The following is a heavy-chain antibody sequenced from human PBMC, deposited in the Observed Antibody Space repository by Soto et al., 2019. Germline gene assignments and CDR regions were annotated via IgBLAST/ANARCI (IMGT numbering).Heavy chain of an antibody. Sequence: ASVKVSCKASGYTFTGYYMHWVRQAPGQGLEWMGWINPNSGGTNYAQKFQGRVTMTRDTSISTAYMELSRLRSDDTAVYYCARESGSYYQYYYYRMDVWGQGTTVTVSS. V-gene: IGHV1-2*02. CDR3: ARESGSYYQYYYYRMDV. D-gene: IGHD1-26*01. CDR2: INPNSGGT. J-gene: IGHJ6*02. CDR1: GYTFTGYY.